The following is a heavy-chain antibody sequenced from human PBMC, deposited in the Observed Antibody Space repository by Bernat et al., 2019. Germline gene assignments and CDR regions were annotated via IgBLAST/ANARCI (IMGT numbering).Heavy chain of an antibody. V-gene: IGHV1-18*01. Sequence: QVQLVQSGAEVKKPGASVKVSCKTSASASTSYGFSWVRQAPGQGLEWMGWISTIHGHTNYAQKFQDRVTMTTEASTSTVYMELRSLRSDDTAVYYCARDRPAFGGIDFWGQGTLVTVSP. CDR2: ISTIHGHT. J-gene: IGHJ4*02. D-gene: IGHD3-16*01. CDR3: ARDRPAFGGIDF. CDR1: ASASTSYG.